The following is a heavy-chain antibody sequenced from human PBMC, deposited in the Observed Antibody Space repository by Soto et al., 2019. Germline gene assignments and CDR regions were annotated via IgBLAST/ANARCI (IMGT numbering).Heavy chain of an antibody. CDR1: GYTLTELS. CDR3: ATDVKDIWSGYFNFTNDAVDI. V-gene: IGHV1-24*01. J-gene: IGHJ3*02. Sequence: ASVKVSCKVSGYTLTELSMHWVRQAPGKGLEWMGGFDPEDGETIYAQKFQGRVTMTEDTSTDTAYMELSSLRSEDTAVYYCATDVKDIWSGYFNFTNDAVDIWGQGTMVTV. D-gene: IGHD3-3*01. CDR2: FDPEDGET.